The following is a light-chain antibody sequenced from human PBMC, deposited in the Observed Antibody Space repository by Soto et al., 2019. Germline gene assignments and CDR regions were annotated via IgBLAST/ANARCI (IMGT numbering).Light chain of an antibody. CDR2: RTF. J-gene: IGKJ4*01. V-gene: IGKV3D-15*01. CDR3: HQASSFPLS. CDR1: QSVSSN. Sequence: EIVMTQSPATLSVSPGERATLSCRASQSVSSNLAWYQQKPGQPPRLLLYRTFNRATGIPDRFSGSGSGTDFTLTITNPQPEDFATYYCHQASSFPLSFGGGTKVDIK.